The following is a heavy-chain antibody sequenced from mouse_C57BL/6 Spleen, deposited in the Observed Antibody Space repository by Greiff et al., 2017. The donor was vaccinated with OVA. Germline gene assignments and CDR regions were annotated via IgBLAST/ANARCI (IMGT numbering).Heavy chain of an antibody. Sequence: QVQLQQSGAELVRPGSSVKLSCKASGYTFTSYWMHWVKQRPIQGLEWIGNIDPSDSETHYNQKFKDKATLTVDKSSSTAYMQLSSLTSEDSAVYYCARGGTGTSWFAYWGQGTLVTVSA. CDR3: ARGGTGTSWFAY. J-gene: IGHJ3*01. V-gene: IGHV1-52*01. D-gene: IGHD4-1*01. CDR2: IDPSDSET. CDR1: GYTFTSYW.